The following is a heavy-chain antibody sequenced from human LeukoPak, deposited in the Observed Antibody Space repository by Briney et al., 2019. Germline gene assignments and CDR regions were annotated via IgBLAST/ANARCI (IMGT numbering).Heavy chain of an antibody. CDR1: GFTFSSYG. V-gene: IGHV3-23*01. D-gene: IGHD3-10*01. CDR2: ISGSGGST. CDR3: AKSIRGRDYYYYYMDV. Sequence: WGSLRLSCAASGFTFSSYGMHWVRQAPGKGLEWVSAISGSGGSTYYADSVKGRFTISRDNSKNTLYLQMNSLRAEDTAVYYCAKSIRGRDYYYYYMDVWGKGTTVTISS. J-gene: IGHJ6*03.